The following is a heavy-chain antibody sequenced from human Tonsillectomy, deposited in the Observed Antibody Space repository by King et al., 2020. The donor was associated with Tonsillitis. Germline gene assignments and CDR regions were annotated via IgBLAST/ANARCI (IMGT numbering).Heavy chain of an antibody. V-gene: IGHV3-23*04. J-gene: IGHJ4*02. Sequence: LVESGGGLVQPGGSLRLSCAASGFTFSSYAMSWVRQAPGEGLEWVSAISGSGGSTYYADSVKSRFTISRANSKNTLYLQMNSLRAEETAVYYCALRPVPNLDYWGQGALVTGSS. D-gene: IGHD3-3*01. CDR2: ISGSGGST. CDR3: ALRPVPNLDY. CDR1: GFTFSSYA.